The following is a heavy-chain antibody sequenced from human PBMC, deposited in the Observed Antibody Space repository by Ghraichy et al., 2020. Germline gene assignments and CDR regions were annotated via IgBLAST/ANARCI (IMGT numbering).Heavy chain of an antibody. CDR1: GGSISSGSYY. V-gene: IGHV4-61*02. D-gene: IGHD1-7*01. J-gene: IGHJ6*02. CDR2: FYTRGST. Sequence: SETLSLTCTLSGGSISSGSYYWSWIRQPAGKGLEWIGRFYTRGSTNYSPSLKSRVTISLDTSKNQFSLKLNSVTAADTAVYYCAREDWNYPYYYGMEVWGQGTTVTVSS. CDR3: AREDWNYPYYYGMEV.